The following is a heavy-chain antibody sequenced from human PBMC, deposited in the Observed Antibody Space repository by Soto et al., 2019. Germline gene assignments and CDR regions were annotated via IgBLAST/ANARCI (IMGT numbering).Heavy chain of an antibody. CDR3: ARSEVGPHWFEP. V-gene: IGHV3-74*01. J-gene: IGHJ5*02. CDR1: GFTSSSDW. CDR2: INGDGSTT. Sequence: GGSLRLSCAASGFTSSSDWMHWVRQAPGKGLVWVSRINGDGSTTSYADSVKGRFTISRDNAKNTLYLQMNSLRAGDTAVYYCARSEVGPHWFEPWGQGTLVTVPS.